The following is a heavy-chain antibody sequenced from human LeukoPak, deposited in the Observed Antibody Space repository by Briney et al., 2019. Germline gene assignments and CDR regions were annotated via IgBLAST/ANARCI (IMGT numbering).Heavy chain of an antibody. J-gene: IGHJ5*02. CDR1: GFTFSSYS. CDR2: INSSSSYI. CDR3: AREATVNIVVVPAPNCFDP. V-gene: IGHV3-21*01. D-gene: IGHD2-2*01. Sequence: GGSLRLSCAASGFTFSSYSMNWVRQAPGKGLEWVSSINSSSSYIYYADSVKGRFTISSDNAKNSLYLQLNSLRAEDTAVYYCAREATVNIVVVPAPNCFDPWGKGTLVTVSS.